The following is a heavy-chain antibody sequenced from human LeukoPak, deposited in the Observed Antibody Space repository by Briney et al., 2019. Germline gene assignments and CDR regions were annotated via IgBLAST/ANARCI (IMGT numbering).Heavy chain of an antibody. V-gene: IGHV3-21*01. J-gene: IGHJ5*02. D-gene: IGHD3-3*01. Sequence: GGSLRLSCAASGFTFSSYSMNWVRQAPGKGLEWVSSISSSSSYIYYADSVKGRFTISRDNAKNSLYLQMNSLRAEDTAVYYCARELRHYDFWSGSYDPWGQGTLVTVSS. CDR3: ARELRHYDFWSGSYDP. CDR2: ISSSSSYI. CDR1: GFTFSSYS.